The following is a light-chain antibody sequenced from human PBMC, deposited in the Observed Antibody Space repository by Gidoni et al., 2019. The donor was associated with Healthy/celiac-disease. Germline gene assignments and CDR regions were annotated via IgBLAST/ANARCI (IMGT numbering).Light chain of an antibody. CDR1: QSISSY. CDR3: QQSYSTPRT. V-gene: IGKV1-39*01. Sequence: DIQMTQSPSTLSASVGDRVTITCRASQSISSYLNWYQQKPGKAPKLLIYAASSLQSGVPSRFSVSGSVTDFTLTISSLQPEDFSPYYCQQSYSTPRTFGQGTKVEIK. J-gene: IGKJ1*01. CDR2: AAS.